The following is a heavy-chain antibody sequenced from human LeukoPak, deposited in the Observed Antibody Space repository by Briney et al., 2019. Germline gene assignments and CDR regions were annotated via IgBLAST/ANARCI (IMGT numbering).Heavy chain of an antibody. V-gene: IGHV4-30-4*01. J-gene: IGHJ6*03. D-gene: IGHD2-8*01. CDR2: MYYTGDA. CDR3: ASLSSLYPYYYYYMDV. CDR1: GDSVTTGDYA. Sequence: SETLSLTCTVSGDSVTTGDYAWSWIRQSPGKGPEWIGYMYYTGDAYFNPSLKSRLVISVDPSKNQFSLRLSSVAAADTAVYYCASLSSLYPYYYYYMDVWGKGTTVTVSS.